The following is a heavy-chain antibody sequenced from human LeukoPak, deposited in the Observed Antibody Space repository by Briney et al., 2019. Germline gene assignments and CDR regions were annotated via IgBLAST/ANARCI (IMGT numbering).Heavy chain of an antibody. CDR1: GGTFSSYA. J-gene: IGHJ5*01. D-gene: IGHD4-17*01. Sequence: GASVKVSCKASGGTFSSYAISWVRQAPGQGLEWMGGITPIFGTANYAQKFQGRVTITTDESTSTAYMELSSLRSEDTAVYYCATDISHDNGAYARGWFDSWGQGTQVTVSS. V-gene: IGHV1-69*05. CDR3: ATDISHDNGAYARGWFDS. CDR2: ITPIFGTA.